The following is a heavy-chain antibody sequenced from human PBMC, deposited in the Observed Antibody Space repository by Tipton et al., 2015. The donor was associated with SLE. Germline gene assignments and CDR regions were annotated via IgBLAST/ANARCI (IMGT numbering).Heavy chain of an antibody. V-gene: IGHV4-4*02. CDR2: IYHSGST. CDR1: GGSISRSNW. CDR3: ARRFSYGYKGAFDI. D-gene: IGHD5-18*01. J-gene: IGHJ3*02. Sequence: TLSLTCAVSGGSISRSNWWSWVRQPPGKGLEWIGEIYHSGSTNYNPSLKSRATISVDTSKNQFSLKLSSVTAADTAVYYCARRFSYGYKGAFDIWGQGTMVTVSS.